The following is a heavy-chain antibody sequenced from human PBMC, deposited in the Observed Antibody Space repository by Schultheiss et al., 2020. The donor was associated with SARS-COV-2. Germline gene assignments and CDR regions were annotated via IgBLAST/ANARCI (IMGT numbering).Heavy chain of an antibody. CDR3: ARGQWGVLATTVLDN. D-gene: IGHD5-12*01. V-gene: IGHV3-7*02. CDR2: IKQDGSEK. CDR1: GFTFSSYW. J-gene: IGHJ4*01. Sequence: GGSLRLSCAASGFTFSSYWMSWVRQAPGKGLEWVANIKQDGSEKYYVDSVKGRFTISRDNAKNSLYLQMNSLRDEDTAVYYCARGQWGVLATTVLDNWGHGALVTVSS.